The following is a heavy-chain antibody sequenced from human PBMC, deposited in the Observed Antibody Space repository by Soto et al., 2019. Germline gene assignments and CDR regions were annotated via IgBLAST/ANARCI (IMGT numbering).Heavy chain of an antibody. V-gene: IGHV4-30-2*01. CDR1: GGSISSGGYS. Sequence: NPSETLSLTCAVSGGSISSGGYSWSWIRQPPGKGLEWIGYIYHSGSTYYNPSLKSRVTISVDRSKNQFSLKLSSVTAADTAVYYCARDGATMIGGFDYWGQGTLVTVSS. D-gene: IGHD3-22*01. CDR3: ARDGATMIGGFDY. CDR2: IYHSGST. J-gene: IGHJ4*02.